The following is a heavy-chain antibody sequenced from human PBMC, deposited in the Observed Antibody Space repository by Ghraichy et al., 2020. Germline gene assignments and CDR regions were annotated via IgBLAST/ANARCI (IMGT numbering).Heavy chain of an antibody. J-gene: IGHJ4*02. V-gene: IGHV3-49*03. D-gene: IGHD1-1*01. Sequence: GGSLRLSCTASGFTFGDYAMSWFRQAPGKGLEWVGFIRSEAYGGTTEYAASVKGRFSISISDSKTIAYLQMNSLRTEDTAVYYCTRDHVFSQATGVGYWGQGTLVTVSS. CDR3: TRDHVFSQATGVGY. CDR2: IRSEAYGGTT. CDR1: GFTFGDYA.